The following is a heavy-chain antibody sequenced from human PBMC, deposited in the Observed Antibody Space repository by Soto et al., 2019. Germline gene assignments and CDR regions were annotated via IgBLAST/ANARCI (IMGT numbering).Heavy chain of an antibody. J-gene: IGHJ6*02. D-gene: IGHD3-22*01. CDR3: ASSYYYDSGGYSSLYSYYGIYV. CDR2: INAGNGNT. Sequence: ASVKVSCKASGYTFTSYTMHWVRQAPGQRLEWMGWINAGNGNTKYSQMFQGRVTITRDTSASTAYMELSSLRSEDTAVYYCASSYYYDSGGYSSLYSYYGIYVWCQGTTVTVSS. CDR1: GYTFTSYT. V-gene: IGHV1-3*01.